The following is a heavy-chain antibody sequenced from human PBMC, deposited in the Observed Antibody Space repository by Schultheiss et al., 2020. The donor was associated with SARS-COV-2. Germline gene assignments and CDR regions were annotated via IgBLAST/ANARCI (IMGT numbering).Heavy chain of an antibody. CDR1: GGSFSAYY. Sequence: SETLSLTCAVYGGSFSAYYWSWIRQPPGKGLEWIGEINHSGSTNYNPSLKSRVTISVDTSKNQFSLKLSSVTAADTAVYYCARAGDGYNYEFGAFDIWGQGTMVTVSS. D-gene: IGHD5-24*01. CDR2: INHSGST. V-gene: IGHV4-34*01. CDR3: ARAGDGYNYEFGAFDI. J-gene: IGHJ3*02.